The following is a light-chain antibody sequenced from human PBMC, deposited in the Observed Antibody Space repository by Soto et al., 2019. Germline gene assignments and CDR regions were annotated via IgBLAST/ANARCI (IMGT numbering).Light chain of an antibody. CDR1: QSVISS. Sequence: EILMTPSQATLSVSPLERANLSCRASQSVISSLAWYQQTPGQAPRLLIYDTSTMPTGFPARFSGSACATESPPTISRLQYEDFAFYCRQKYTSPGTFGQGTKVDIK. CDR2: DTS. V-gene: IGKV3-15*01. CDR3: QKYTSPGT. J-gene: IGKJ1*01.